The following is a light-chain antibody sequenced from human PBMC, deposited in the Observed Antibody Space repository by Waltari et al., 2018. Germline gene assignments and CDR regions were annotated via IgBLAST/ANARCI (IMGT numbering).Light chain of an antibody. Sequence: EIVLTQSPGPLSLSIGARATVSCRASQSVSRALDWYQQKPDQAPRLLIYGASTRATGIPDRFSGRGSGTDFSLTISRLEPDDFAVYYCQHYLRLPVTFGQGTTVEI. CDR2: GAS. J-gene: IGKJ1*01. CDR1: QSVSRA. V-gene: IGKV3-20*01. CDR3: QHYLRLPVT.